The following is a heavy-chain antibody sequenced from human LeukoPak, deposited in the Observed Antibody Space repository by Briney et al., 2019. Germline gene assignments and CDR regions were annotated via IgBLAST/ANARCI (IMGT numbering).Heavy chain of an antibody. CDR1: GYTFTGYY. D-gene: IGHD3-10*01. V-gene: IGHV1-8*02. CDR3: ARVGSYGSGLSDWFDP. J-gene: IGHJ5*02. CDR2: INPNSGNT. Sequence: ASVKVSCKASGYTFTGYYMHWVRQAPGQGLEWMGWINPNSGNTGYAQKFQGRVTMTRNTSISTAYMELSSLRSEDTAVYYCARVGSYGSGLSDWFDPWGQGTLVTVSS.